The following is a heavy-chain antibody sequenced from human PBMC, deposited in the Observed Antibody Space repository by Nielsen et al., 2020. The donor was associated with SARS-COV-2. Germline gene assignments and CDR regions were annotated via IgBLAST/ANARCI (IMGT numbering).Heavy chain of an antibody. CDR1: GFTFSKYA. J-gene: IGHJ4*02. CDR3: AKDETTSGVNFFHY. V-gene: IGHV3-23*01. CDR2: IFSNSAAA. Sequence: GASLKISCAASGFTFSKYAMSWVRQSPGKGLEWVSGIFSNSAAAWYAESVKGRFTISRDNSKNTLYLQLNSLRAEDTAIYYCAKDETTSGVNFFHYWGQGALVTVSS. D-gene: IGHD7-27*01.